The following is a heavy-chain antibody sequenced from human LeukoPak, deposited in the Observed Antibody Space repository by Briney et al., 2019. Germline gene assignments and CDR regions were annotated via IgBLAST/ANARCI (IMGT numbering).Heavy chain of an antibody. J-gene: IGHJ6*03. V-gene: IGHV4-38-2*02. CDR2: IYHSGST. CDR3: ARALLVTTSGYFYYYMDV. D-gene: IGHD2-21*02. Sequence: SETLSLTCTVSGYSISSGYYWGWIRQPPGKGLEWIGSIYHSGSTYYNPSLKSRVTISVDTSKNQFSLKLSSVTAADTAVYYCARALLVTTSGYFYYYMDVWGTGTTVSVSS. CDR1: GYSISSGYY.